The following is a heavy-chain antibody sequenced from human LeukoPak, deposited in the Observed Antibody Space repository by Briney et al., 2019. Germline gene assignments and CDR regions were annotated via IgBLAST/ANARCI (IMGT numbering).Heavy chain of an antibody. Sequence: PSETLSLTCTVSGGSVSSGSYYWSWIRQPPGKGLEWIGYIYYSGITNYNPPLKSRVTISVETSKNQFSLKLSSVTAADTAVYYCARVRGWDYGDYGGWFDPWGQGTLVTVSS. D-gene: IGHD4-17*01. CDR2: IYYSGIT. J-gene: IGHJ5*02. CDR3: ARVRGWDYGDYGGWFDP. V-gene: IGHV4-61*01. CDR1: GGSVSSGSYY.